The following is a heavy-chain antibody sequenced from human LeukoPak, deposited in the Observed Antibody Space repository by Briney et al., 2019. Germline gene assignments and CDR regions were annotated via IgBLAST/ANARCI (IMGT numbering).Heavy chain of an antibody. J-gene: IGHJ6*03. Sequence: PSETLSLTCAVYGGSFSGYYWSWIRQPPGKGLEWIGEINHSGSTNYNPSLKSRVTISVDTSKNQFSLKLSSVTAADTAVYYCARGRREVSYYYYMDVWGKGTTVTVSS. D-gene: IGHD1-14*01. CDR3: ARGRREVSYYYYMDV. CDR2: INHSGST. CDR1: GGSFSGYY. V-gene: IGHV4-34*01.